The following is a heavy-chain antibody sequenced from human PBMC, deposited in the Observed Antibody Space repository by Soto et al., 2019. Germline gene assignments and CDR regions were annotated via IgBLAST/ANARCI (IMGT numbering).Heavy chain of an antibody. CDR2: INHSGST. Sequence: QVQLQQLGAGLLKPSATLSLTCAVYGGSFSGYYWTWIRQPPGKGLEWIGEINHSGSTNYKPSLRSRVTISVDTSKNQLSLKVNAVTAADTAVYYCARGRTLITGTSLDYWGQGTLVTVSS. CDR1: GGSFSGYY. CDR3: ARGRTLITGTSLDY. J-gene: IGHJ4*02. D-gene: IGHD1-20*01. V-gene: IGHV4-34*01.